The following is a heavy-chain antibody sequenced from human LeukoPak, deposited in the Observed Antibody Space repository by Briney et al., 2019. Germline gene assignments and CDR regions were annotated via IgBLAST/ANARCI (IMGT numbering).Heavy chain of an antibody. J-gene: IGHJ4*02. Sequence: PSETLSLTCTVSGYSISSGYCWTWIRQPPGKGLEWIGGIYHSGSTYNNPSLKSRVTISVDTSKNQFSLKLSSVSAADTAVYYCARSYSGSYYGLIDYWGQGTLVTVSS. CDR2: IYHSGST. D-gene: IGHD1-26*01. CDR3: ARSYSGSYYGLIDY. V-gene: IGHV4-38-2*02. CDR1: GYSISSGYC.